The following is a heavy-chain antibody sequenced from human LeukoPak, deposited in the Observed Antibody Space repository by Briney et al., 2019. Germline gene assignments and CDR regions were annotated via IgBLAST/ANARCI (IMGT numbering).Heavy chain of an antibody. D-gene: IGHD3-10*01. J-gene: IGHJ5*02. CDR1: GFTFSSYG. CDR2: IRYDGSNK. CDR3: ARGIDRGFGSGFDP. Sequence: GGSLGLSCAASGFTFSSYGMHWVRQAPGKGLEWVAFIRYDGSNKYYADSVKGRFTISRDNSKNTLYLQMNSLRAEDTAVYYCARGIDRGFGSGFDPWGQGTLVTVSS. V-gene: IGHV3-30*02.